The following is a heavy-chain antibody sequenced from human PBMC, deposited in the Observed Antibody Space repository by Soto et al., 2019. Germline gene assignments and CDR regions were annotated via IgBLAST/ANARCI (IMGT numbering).Heavy chain of an antibody. J-gene: IGHJ4*02. CDR2: IYHTGSS. CDR3: ARDGVYTSVVAVMGY. CDR1: GGSISTSHW. V-gene: IGHV4-4*02. Sequence: QVQLQESGPGLVKPSGTLSLTCAVFGGSISTSHWWSWVRQPPGKGLEWIGEIYHTGSSNYNPSLKRRVTMSLDKSKNQFSLTLTSVTAADTAVYYCARDGVYTSVVAVMGYWGQGAPVTVSS. D-gene: IGHD2-8*01.